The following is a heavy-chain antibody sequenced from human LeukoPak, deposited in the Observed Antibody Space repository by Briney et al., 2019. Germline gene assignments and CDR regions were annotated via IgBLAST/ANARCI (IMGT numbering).Heavy chain of an antibody. CDR3: AKDDSGWDGYSYYMDV. J-gene: IGHJ6*03. CDR1: GFTFSSYG. CDR2: IRYDGTNK. Sequence: GGSLRLSCAASGFTFSSYGMHWVRQAPGKGLEWVAFIRYDGTNKYYAHSVKGRFTISRDNSKNTLYLQMNGLRAEDTAVYYCAKDDSGWDGYSYYMDVWGKGTTVTISS. D-gene: IGHD6-19*01. V-gene: IGHV3-30*02.